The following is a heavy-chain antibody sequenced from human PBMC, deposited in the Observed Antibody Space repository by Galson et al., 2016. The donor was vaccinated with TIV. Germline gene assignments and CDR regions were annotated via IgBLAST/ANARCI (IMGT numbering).Heavy chain of an antibody. CDR3: ARLRSCGGDCYYFDY. CDR2: INWNGGST. Sequence: SLRLSCAASGFTWDDYDMNWVRQAPGKGLEWVSGINWNGGSTGFADSVKGRLTISRDNATNSMYLQMNSLRAEYSALNNCARLRSCGGDCYYFDYRGQGTLVAVSS. J-gene: IGHJ4*02. CDR1: GFTWDDYD. D-gene: IGHD2-21*02. V-gene: IGHV3-20*01.